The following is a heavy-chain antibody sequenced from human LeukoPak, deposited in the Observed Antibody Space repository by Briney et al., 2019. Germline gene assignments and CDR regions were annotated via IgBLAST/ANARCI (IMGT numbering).Heavy chain of an antibody. CDR2: IRYDESKK. V-gene: IGHV3-30*02. Sequence: GGSLRLSCAASGFTFSYYGMHWIRQAPGKGLEWVAFIRYDESKKFYGDSVKGRFTISRDNSKNTLYLQMNSLRTEDTAVYYCAKSHLPNAYSGTYYCDYWGQGTLVTVSS. J-gene: IGHJ4*02. CDR1: GFTFSYYG. D-gene: IGHD1-26*01. CDR3: AKSHLPNAYSGTYYCDY.